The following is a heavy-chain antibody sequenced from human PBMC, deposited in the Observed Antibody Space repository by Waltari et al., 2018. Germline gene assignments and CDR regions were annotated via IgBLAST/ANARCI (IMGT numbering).Heavy chain of an antibody. CDR3: VRGYGGDVY. D-gene: IGHD2-21*02. J-gene: IGHJ4*02. Sequence: EVQLVESGGGLVQPGGSLRLSCAASGFTFTSHWMHWVRQGPGKGLEGVSRLNYDGSSTYYADFVKGRFTSSRDNAKNTLYLQMNSLRAEDTGVYYCVRGYGGDVYWGQGTLVTVSS. V-gene: IGHV3-74*01. CDR2: LNYDGSST. CDR1: GFTFTSHW.